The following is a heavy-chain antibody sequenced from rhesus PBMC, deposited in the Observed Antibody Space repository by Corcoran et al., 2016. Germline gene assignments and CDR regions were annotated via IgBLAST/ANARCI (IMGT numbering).Heavy chain of an antibody. CDR2: IKNKANGGTA. J-gene: IGHJ4*01. CDR1: GFTFSDYY. CDR3: ARRLDY. V-gene: IGHV3-116*02. Sequence: EVRLVESGGGLVQPGGSLRLSCAASGFTFSDYYMSWVRQAPGKGPGGVGLIKNKANGGTAKYAAAVKGRFTISRDDSKSIASLQMNSLKTEDTAVYYCARRLDYWGQGVLVTVSS.